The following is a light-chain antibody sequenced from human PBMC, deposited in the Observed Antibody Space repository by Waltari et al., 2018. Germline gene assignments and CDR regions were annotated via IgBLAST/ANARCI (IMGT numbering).Light chain of an antibody. V-gene: IGLV8-61*01. CDR3: LLYMGSGIWV. CDR1: SGSLSSTSY. J-gene: IGLJ3*02. Sequence: QTVVTQEPSLSVSAGGTVTPTCALSSGSLSSTSYASWYQQSPGQTPRTLVYKANIRPSGVPDRFSGSVLGNKAVLIITGAQAEDESTYYCLLYMGSGIWVFGGGTKLTVL. CDR2: KAN.